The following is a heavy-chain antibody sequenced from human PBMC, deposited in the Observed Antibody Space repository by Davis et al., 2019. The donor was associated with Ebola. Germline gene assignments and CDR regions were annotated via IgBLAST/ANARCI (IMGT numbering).Heavy chain of an antibody. Sequence: GESLKISCAASGFTFSSYSMNWVRQAPGKGLEWLSSISGRSAYISYADSVKGRFTISRDNAKNSLDLQMNGLRAEDTAVYYCARDYGGGDDTSGLDSWGQGTLVIVSS. J-gene: IGHJ4*02. CDR1: GFTFSSYS. CDR3: ARDYGGGDDTSGLDS. D-gene: IGHD3-22*01. CDR2: ISGRSAYI. V-gene: IGHV3-21*01.